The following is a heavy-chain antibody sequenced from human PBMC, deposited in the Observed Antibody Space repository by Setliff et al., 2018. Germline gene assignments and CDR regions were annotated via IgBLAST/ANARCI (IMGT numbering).Heavy chain of an antibody. Sequence: SETLSLTCTVSGGSLSSGPYYWTWVRQPAGKGLEWIGHIYSTETTSYSPSLKSRVTISADTSKNQFSLQLSSVTATDTAVYYCARGRLLYVGDSHYFDNWGQG. CDR1: GGSLSSGPYY. D-gene: IGHD4-17*01. J-gene: IGHJ4*02. V-gene: IGHV4-61*09. CDR3: ARGRLLYVGDSHYFDN. CDR2: IYSTETT.